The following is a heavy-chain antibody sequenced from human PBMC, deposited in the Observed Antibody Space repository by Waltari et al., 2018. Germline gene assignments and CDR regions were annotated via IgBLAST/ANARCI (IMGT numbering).Heavy chain of an antibody. Sequence: YMHWVRQAPGQGLEWMGRINPNSGGTNYAQKFQGRVTMTRDTSISTAYMELSRLRSDDTAVYYCARASKQDYGLDYWGQGTLVTVSS. J-gene: IGHJ4*02. D-gene: IGHD3-10*01. V-gene: IGHV1-2*06. CDR2: INPNSGGT. CDR1: Y. CDR3: ARASKQDYGLDY.